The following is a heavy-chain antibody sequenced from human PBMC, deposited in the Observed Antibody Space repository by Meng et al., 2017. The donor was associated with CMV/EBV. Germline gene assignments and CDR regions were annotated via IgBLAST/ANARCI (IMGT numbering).Heavy chain of an antibody. CDR3: ARDRKVVLMVYARHGPGGMDV. D-gene: IGHD2-8*01. V-gene: IGHV3-48*03. J-gene: IGHJ6*02. CDR2: ISSSGSTI. CDR1: RFTFSSYE. Sequence: GESLKISCAASRFTFSSYEMNWVRQAPGKGLEWVSYISSSGSTIYYADSVKGRFTISRDNAKNSLYLQMNSLRAEDTAVYYCARDRKVVLMVYARHGPGGMDVWGQGTTVTVSS.